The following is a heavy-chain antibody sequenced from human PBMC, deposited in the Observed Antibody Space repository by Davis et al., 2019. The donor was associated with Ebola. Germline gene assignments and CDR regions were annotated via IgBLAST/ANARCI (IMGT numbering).Heavy chain of an antibody. CDR2: IYYSGST. J-gene: IGHJ6*04. CDR1: GGFVSSGGYS. CDR3: ARGDTAMVFYYYYGMDV. D-gene: IGHD5-18*01. Sequence: GSLRLSCAVSGGFVSSGGYSWSWIRQPPGKGLEWIGYIYYSGSTNYNPSLKSRVTISVDTSKNQFSLKLSSVTAADTAVYYCARGDTAMVFYYYYGMDVWGKGTTVTVSS. V-gene: IGHV4-61*08.